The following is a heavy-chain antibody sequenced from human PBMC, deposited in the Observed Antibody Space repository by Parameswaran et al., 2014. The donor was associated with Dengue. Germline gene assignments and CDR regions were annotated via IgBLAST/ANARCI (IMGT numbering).Heavy chain of an antibody. CDR3: ARGRRGYYYYYGMDV. J-gene: IGHJ6*02. CDR2: INHSGST. D-gene: IGHD1-14*01. Sequence: RWIRQPPGKGLEWIGEINHSGSTNYNPSLKSRVTISVDTSKNQFSLKLSSVTAADTAVYYCARGRRGYYYYYGMDVWGQGTTVTVSS. V-gene: IGHV4-34*01.